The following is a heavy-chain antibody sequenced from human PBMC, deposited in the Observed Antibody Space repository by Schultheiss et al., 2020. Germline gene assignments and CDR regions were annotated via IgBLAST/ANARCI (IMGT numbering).Heavy chain of an antibody. V-gene: IGHV4-34*01. Sequence: SQTLSLTCAVYGGSFSGYYWSWIRQPPGKGLEWIGEINHSGSTNYNPSLKSRVTISVDTSKNQFSLKLSSVTAAVTAVYYCARGRLGAVSYWGQGTLVTVSS. CDR2: INHSGST. D-gene: IGHD2/OR15-2a*01. CDR3: ARGRLGAVSY. CDR1: GGSFSGYY. J-gene: IGHJ4*02.